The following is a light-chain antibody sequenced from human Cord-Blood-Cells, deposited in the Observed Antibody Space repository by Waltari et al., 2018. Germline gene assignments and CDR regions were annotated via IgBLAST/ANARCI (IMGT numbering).Light chain of an antibody. V-gene: IGKV3-15*01. CDR3: QQYNNRPFT. CDR1: QSVSSN. CDR2: GAS. J-gene: IGKJ3*01. Sequence: ELVMTQSPATLSVSPGERVTLSCRASQSVSSNLAWYQQKPGQAPRLLIYGASTRATGIPARFSGSGSGTEFTLTISSLQSEDFAVYYCQQYNNRPFTFGPGTKVDIK.